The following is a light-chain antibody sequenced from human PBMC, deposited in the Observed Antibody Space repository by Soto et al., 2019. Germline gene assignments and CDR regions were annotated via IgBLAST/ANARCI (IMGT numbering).Light chain of an antibody. V-gene: IGKV3-20*01. Sequence: EIVLTQSPGTLSLSPWERATLSCMASQSVSNNYLAWYQQKPGQAPRLLIYGASNRATGIPDRFSGSGSGTDFTLTISRLEPEDFAVYYCQQDYNLPPFGQGTRLEIK. CDR2: GAS. CDR3: QQDYNLPP. CDR1: QSVSNNY. J-gene: IGKJ5*01.